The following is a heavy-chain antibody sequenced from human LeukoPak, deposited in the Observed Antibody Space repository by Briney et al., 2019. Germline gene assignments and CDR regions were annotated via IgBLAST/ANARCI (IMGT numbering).Heavy chain of an antibody. CDR1: GFTFDDYA. D-gene: IGHD4-17*01. V-gene: IGHV3-43*02. Sequence: GGSLRLSCAASGFTFDDYAMHWVRQAPGKGLEWVSLISGDGGSTYYADSVKGRFTISRDNSKNSLYLQMNGLRTEDTALYCCAKDLLSTTVTAYYYYYYGMDVWGQGTTVTVSS. J-gene: IGHJ6*02. CDR3: AKDLLSTTVTAYYYYYYGMDV. CDR2: ISGDGGST.